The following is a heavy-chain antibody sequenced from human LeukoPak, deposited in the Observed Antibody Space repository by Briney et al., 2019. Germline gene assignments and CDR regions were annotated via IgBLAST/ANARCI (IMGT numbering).Heavy chain of an antibody. J-gene: IGHJ4*02. D-gene: IGHD5-24*01. CDR2: INPNSGGT. Sequence: ASVKVSCKASGYTFTGYYMHWVRQAPGQGLEWMGWINPNSGGTKYAQKFQGRVTMTRDTSISTAYMDLSRLRSDDTAVYYCATDGYNFFGFDYWGQGTLVTVSA. V-gene: IGHV1-2*02. CDR3: ATDGYNFFGFDY. CDR1: GYTFTGYY.